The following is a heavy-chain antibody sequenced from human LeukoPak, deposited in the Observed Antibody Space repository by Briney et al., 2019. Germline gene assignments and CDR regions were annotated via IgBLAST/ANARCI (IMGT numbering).Heavy chain of an antibody. D-gene: IGHD2-2*01. CDR2: ISAYNGNT. V-gene: IGHV1-18*01. CDR3: AREYCSSTSCYESWFDP. Sequence: GASVKVSCKASGYTFTSYGISWVRQAPGQGLEWMGWISAYNGNTNYAQKLQGRVTMTTDTSTSTAHMELRSLRSDDTAVYYCAREYCSSTSCYESWFDPWGQGTLVTVSS. J-gene: IGHJ5*02. CDR1: GYTFTSYG.